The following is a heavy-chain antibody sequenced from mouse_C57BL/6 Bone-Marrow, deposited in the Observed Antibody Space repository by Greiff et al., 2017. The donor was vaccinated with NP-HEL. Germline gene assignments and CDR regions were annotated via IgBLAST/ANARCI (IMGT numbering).Heavy chain of an antibody. CDR2: IYYSGTI. V-gene: IGHV3-5*01. Sequence: VQLQQSGPGLVKPSQTVFLTCTVTGISITTGNYRWSWIRQFPGNKLEWIGYIYYSGTITYNPSLTSRTTITRDTPKNQFFLEMNSLTAEDTATYYCAREPLTGSYFDYWGQGTTLTVSS. J-gene: IGHJ2*01. CDR3: AREPLTGSYFDY. D-gene: IGHD4-1*01. CDR1: GISITTGNYR.